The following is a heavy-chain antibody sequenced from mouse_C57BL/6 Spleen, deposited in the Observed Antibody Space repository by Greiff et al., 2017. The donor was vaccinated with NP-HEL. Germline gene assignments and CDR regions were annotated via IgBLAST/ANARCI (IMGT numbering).Heavy chain of an antibody. CDR1: GYAFSSYW. V-gene: IGHV1-80*01. D-gene: IGHD1-1*01. CDR3: ARGYGSREGYFDV. CDR2: IYPGDGDT. Sequence: VQLVESGAELVKPGASVKISCKASGYAFSSYWMNWVKQRPGKGLEWIGQIYPGDGDTNYNGKFKGKATLTADKSSSTAYMQLSSLTSEDSAVYFCARGYGSREGYFDVWGTGTTVTVSS. J-gene: IGHJ1*03.